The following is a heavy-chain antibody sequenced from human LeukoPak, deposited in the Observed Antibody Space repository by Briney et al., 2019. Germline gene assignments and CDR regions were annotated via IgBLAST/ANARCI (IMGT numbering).Heavy chain of an antibody. CDR2: ISAYNCNT. CDR3: ARDRGSYGSGSQPIYYYYGMDV. V-gene: IGHV1-18*01. D-gene: IGHD3-10*01. J-gene: IGHJ6*02. CDR1: GYTFTSYG. Sequence: ASVKVSCKASGYTFTSYGISWVRQAPGQGLEWMGWISAYNCNTNYAQKLQGRVTMTTDTSTSTAYMELRSLRSDDTAVYYCARDRGSYGSGSQPIYYYYGMDVWGQGTTVTVSS.